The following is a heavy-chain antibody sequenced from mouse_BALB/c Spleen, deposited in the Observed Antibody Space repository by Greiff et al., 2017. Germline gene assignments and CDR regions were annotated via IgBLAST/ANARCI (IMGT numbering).Heavy chain of an antibody. V-gene: IGHV1-69*02. J-gene: IGHJ2*01. CDR3: TRWTTAYFDY. CDR1: GYTFTSYW. D-gene: IGHD1-2*01. Sequence: QVQLQQPGAELVRPGASVKLSCKASGYTFTSYWINWVKQRPGQGLEWIGNIYPSDSYTNYNQKFKDKATLTVDKSSSTAYMQLSSPTSEDSAVYYCTRWTTAYFDYWGQGTTLTVSS. CDR2: IYPSDSYT.